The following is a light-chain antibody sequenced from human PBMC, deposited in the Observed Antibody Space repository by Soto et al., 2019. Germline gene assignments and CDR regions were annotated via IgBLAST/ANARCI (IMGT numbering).Light chain of an antibody. CDR2: GAS. Sequence: EIVLTQSPGTLSLSPGERATLSCRASQSISSSYLAWYQQKPGQAPRLLIYGASSRATGIPDRFSGSGSGTDFTLTISRLEPEDFAVYYCQQRSNWLAWTFGQGTKVDIK. J-gene: IGKJ1*01. V-gene: IGKV3D-20*02. CDR1: QSISSSY. CDR3: QQRSNWLAWT.